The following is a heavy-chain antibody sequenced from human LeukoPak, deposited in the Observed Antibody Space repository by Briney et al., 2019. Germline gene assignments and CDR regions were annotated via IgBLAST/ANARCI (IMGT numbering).Heavy chain of an antibody. Sequence: SETLSLTCAVSGGSFRGYYWSWIREPPGKGLEWIGEINHSGSTNYNPSLKSRVTISVDTSKNQFSLKLGSETAADTAVYYCARLGARSTDYWGQGTLVTVSS. CDR3: ARLGARSTDY. D-gene: IGHD1-26*01. CDR2: INHSGST. V-gene: IGHV4-34*01. CDR1: GGSFRGYY. J-gene: IGHJ4*02.